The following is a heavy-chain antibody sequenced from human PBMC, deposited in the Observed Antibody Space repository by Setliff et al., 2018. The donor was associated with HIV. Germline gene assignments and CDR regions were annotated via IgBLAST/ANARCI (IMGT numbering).Heavy chain of an antibody. CDR2: VTHSGTT. CDR3: ARGQGCGGGCHYAFEM. Sequence: SETLSLTCAVYGGSFSGFYWTFIRQSPGKGLEWIGEVTHSGTTTYDPSLKSRITISVDTSKNQFSLKLTSVTAADTAVYYCARGQGCGGGCHYAFEMWGQGTMVTVSS. J-gene: IGHJ3*02. CDR1: GGSFSGFY. D-gene: IGHD2-21*02. V-gene: IGHV4-34*01.